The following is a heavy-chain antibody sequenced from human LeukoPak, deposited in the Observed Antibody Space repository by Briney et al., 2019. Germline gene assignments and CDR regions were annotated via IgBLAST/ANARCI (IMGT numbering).Heavy chain of an antibody. CDR1: GGTFSSYA. Sequence: SVTVSCKASGGTFSSYAISWVRQAPGQGREWMGGIISIFGTANYAQKFQGRATITADKSTSPAYMEMSSLRSKDTAGYYCARGSTTGTTPRMCFDPWGQGTLVTVSS. CDR3: ARGSTTGTTPRMCFDP. CDR2: IISIFGTA. J-gene: IGHJ5*02. D-gene: IGHD1-1*01. V-gene: IGHV1-69*06.